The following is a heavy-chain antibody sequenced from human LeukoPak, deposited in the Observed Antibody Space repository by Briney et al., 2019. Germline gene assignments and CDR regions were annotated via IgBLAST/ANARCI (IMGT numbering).Heavy chain of an antibody. J-gene: IGHJ4*02. D-gene: IGHD2-15*01. CDR1: GYTFTGYY. V-gene: IGHV1-2*02. Sequence: ASVKVSCKASGYTFTGYYMHWVRQAPGQGLEWMGWINPNSGGTNYAQKFQGRVTMTRDTSISTAYMELSRLRSDDTAVYYCARGRVVAATGLFDYWGQGTLVTVSS. CDR3: ARGRVVAATGLFDY. CDR2: INPNSGGT.